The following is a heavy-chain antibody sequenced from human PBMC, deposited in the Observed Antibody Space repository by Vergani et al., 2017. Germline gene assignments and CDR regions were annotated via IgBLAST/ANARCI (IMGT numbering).Heavy chain of an antibody. Sequence: QVQLQQWGAGLLKPSETLSLTCAVYGGSFSGYYWSWIRQPPGKGLEWIGEINHSGSTNYNPSLKSRVTISVDTSKNQFSLKLSSVTAADTAVYYCARGTRSGALFDYWGQGTLVTVSS. CDR1: GGSFSGYY. D-gene: IGHD7-27*01. CDR2: INHSGST. CDR3: ARGTRSGALFDY. V-gene: IGHV4-34*01. J-gene: IGHJ4*02.